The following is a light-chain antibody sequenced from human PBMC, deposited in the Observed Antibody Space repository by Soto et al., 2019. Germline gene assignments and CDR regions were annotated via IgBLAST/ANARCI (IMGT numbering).Light chain of an antibody. CDR2: LAS. CDR3: MQALQTPLYT. V-gene: IGKV2-28*01. J-gene: IGKJ2*01. Sequence: DIVMTQSPLSLPVTPGEPASIACRPSQSXLHXXXXXXXDWFLQKPGQSPHLVIYLASNRASGVPDRFSGSGSGTDFTLKISRVDSEGVGVYFCMQALQTPLYTFGQGTNLEIK. CDR1: QSXLHXXXXXX.